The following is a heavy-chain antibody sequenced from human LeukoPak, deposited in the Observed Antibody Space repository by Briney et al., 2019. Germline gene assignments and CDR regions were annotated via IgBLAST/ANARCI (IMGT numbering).Heavy chain of an antibody. V-gene: IGHV3-7*03. Sequence: GGSLRLSCAASGFALSSHWMTWVSQVPGRGPEWVANVNRDGSETYYLDSVKGRFTISKDNAKNSLYLQMNSLRAEDTALYHCARNNGMDVWGQGTTVIVSS. CDR3: ARNNGMDV. CDR1: GFALSSHW. J-gene: IGHJ6*02. CDR2: VNRDGSET.